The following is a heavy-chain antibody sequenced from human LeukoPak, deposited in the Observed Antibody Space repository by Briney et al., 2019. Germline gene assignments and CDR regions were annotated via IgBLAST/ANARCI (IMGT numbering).Heavy chain of an antibody. D-gene: IGHD3-3*01. CDR3: ARDRPGSGYSTDAFDI. J-gene: IGHJ3*02. CDR1: GYTFTSYD. CDR2: MNPTSGNT. Sequence: ASVKVSCKASGYTFTSYDINWVRQATGQGLEWMGWMNPTSGNTGYAQKFQGRVTMTRNTSISTAYMELSSLRPEDTAVYYCARDRPGSGYSTDAFDIWGQGTMVTVSS. V-gene: IGHV1-8*01.